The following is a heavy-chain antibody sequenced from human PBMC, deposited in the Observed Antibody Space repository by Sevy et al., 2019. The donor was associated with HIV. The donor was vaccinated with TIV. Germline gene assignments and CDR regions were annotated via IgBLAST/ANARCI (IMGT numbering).Heavy chain of an antibody. J-gene: IGHJ4*02. CDR1: SESFRRYY. CDR3: ASDSGTYTYYFDY. CDR2: INHSGTT. D-gene: IGHD1-26*01. V-gene: IGHV4-34*01. Sequence: SETLSLTCAVYSESFRRYYWNWIRQSPEKGLEWIGEINHSGTTNYNPSLKSRVTISVDPSRNQFSLKLNSVTAADTAVYYCASDSGTYTYYFDYWGQGTPVTVS.